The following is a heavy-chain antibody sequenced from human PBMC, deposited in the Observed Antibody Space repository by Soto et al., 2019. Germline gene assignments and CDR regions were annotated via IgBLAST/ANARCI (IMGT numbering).Heavy chain of an antibody. D-gene: IGHD3-22*01. J-gene: IGHJ6*02. CDR3: ARGDSRIWXYEYHAMDV. V-gene: IGHV3-74*01. CDR1: GFTLSAYW. Sequence: EVKVVESGGGLVEPGGSLRLSCAGSGFTLSAYWMHWVRQVPGKGLEWISRSSSDGTMSEYVDSVKGRFTISRDNAKSTVSLEMSSLRAXXTAVYYCARGDSRIWXYEYHAMDVWGQGTTVIVAS. CDR2: SSSDGTMS.